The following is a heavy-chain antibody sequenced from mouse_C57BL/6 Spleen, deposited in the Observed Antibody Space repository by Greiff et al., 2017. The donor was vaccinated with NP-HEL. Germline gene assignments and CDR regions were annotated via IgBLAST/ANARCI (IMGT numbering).Heavy chain of an antibody. CDR3: ALYYEGAMDY. Sequence: VQLQQSGPVLVKPGASVKMSCKASGYTFTDYYMNWVKQSHGKSLEWIGVINPYNGGTSYNQKFKGKATLTVDKSSSTAYMELNSLTSEDSAVYYCALYYEGAMDYWGQGTSVTVSS. CDR2: INPYNGGT. D-gene: IGHD2-4*01. CDR1: GYTFTDYY. V-gene: IGHV1-19*01. J-gene: IGHJ4*01.